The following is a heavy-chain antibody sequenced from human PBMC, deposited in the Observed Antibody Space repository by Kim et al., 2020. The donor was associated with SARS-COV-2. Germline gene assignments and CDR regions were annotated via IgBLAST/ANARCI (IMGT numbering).Heavy chain of an antibody. D-gene: IGHD2-2*01. J-gene: IGHJ6*02. CDR2: ISSSGSTI. CDR3: AREGGYCSSTSCYGGLDV. Sequence: LSLTCAASGFTFSDYYMSWIRQAPGKGLEWVSYISSSGSTIYYADSVKGRFTISRDNAKNSLYLQMNSLRAEDTAVYYCAREGGYCSSTSCYGGLDVWGQGTTVTVSS. V-gene: IGHV3-11*04. CDR1: GFTFSDYY.